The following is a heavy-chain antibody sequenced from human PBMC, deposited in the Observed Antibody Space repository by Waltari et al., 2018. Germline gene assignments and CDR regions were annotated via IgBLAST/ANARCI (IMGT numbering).Heavy chain of an antibody. CDR2: IYYRGGT. CDR1: VGAISSYY. J-gene: IGHJ3*02. Sequence: QVQLQESGPGLVKPSETLSLTCTVSVGAISSYYWSWIRQPPGKGLGWIGYIYYRGGTNYNPSPKSRVTRSVDPSKNRVSRKLSSVTAADTAVYYCARVYGSGKTILAFDIWGQGTMVTVSS. CDR3: ARVYGSGKTILAFDI. V-gene: IGHV4-59*01. D-gene: IGHD3-10*01.